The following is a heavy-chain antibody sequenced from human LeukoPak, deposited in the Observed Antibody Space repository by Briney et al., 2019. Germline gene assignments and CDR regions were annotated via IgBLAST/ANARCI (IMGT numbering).Heavy chain of an antibody. D-gene: IGHD3-10*01. V-gene: IGHV4-34*01. CDR2: INHSGST. CDR1: GGSFSGYY. CDR3: ARAWGTTYYYGSGSYFLFDY. J-gene: IGHJ4*02. Sequence: SETLSLTCAVYGGSFSGYYWSWIRQPPGKGLEWIGEINHSGSTNYNPSLKSRVTISVDTSKNQFSLKLSSVTAADTAVYYCARAWGTTYYYGSGSYFLFDYWGQGTLVTVSS.